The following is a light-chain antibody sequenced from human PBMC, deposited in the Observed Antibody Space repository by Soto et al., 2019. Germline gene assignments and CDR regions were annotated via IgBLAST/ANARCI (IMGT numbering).Light chain of an antibody. CDR3: QQSYSTLWT. V-gene: IGKV1-39*01. CDR1: QSISNF. Sequence: IRMTQSPSSFSASTGDRVTILCRASQSISNFLHWYQQKPGKAPKLLIYKASSLESGVPSRFSGSGSGTDFTLTISSLQPEDFATYYCQQSYSTLWTFGQGTKVDIK. CDR2: KAS. J-gene: IGKJ1*01.